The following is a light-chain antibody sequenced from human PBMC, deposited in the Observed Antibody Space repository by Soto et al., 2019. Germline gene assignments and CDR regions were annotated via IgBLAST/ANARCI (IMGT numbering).Light chain of an antibody. Sequence: DIQMTQSPSTLPASLGEGFTITCRASQSISNWLVWYQQRPGAAPKLLIYHASTLESGVPSRFSGSGHGTEFTITTSSLQPDDFATYYCQQYNSYSFGQVTKVAIK. J-gene: IGKJ1*01. CDR1: QSISNW. CDR3: QQYNSYS. V-gene: IGKV1-5*01. CDR2: HAS.